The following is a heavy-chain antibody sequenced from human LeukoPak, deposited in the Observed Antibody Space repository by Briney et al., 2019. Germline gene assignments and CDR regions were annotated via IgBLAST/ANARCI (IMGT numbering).Heavy chain of an antibody. CDR1: GYTFTGYY. Sequence: ASVKVSCKASGYTFTGYYMHWVRQAPGQGLEWMGWINPNSGGTNYAQKFQGRVTMTRDTSISTAYMELSRLRSDDTAVYYCARDVVKKGRTYYDFWSGYSPYYFDYWGQGILVTVSS. CDR3: ARDVVKKGRTYYDFWSGYSPYYFDY. V-gene: IGHV1-2*02. D-gene: IGHD3-3*01. J-gene: IGHJ4*02. CDR2: INPNSGGT.